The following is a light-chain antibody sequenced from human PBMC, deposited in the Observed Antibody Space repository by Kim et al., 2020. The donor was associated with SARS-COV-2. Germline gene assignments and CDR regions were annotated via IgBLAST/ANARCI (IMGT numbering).Light chain of an antibody. Sequence: EIVLTQSPGTLSLSPGERATLSFRASQSVSSSYLAWYQQKPGQAPRPLIYGASSRATGIPDRFSGSGSGTDFTLTISRLEPEDFAVYYCQQYGSSPRTFGQGTKLEI. CDR1: QSVSSSY. J-gene: IGKJ2*01. CDR3: QQYGSSPRT. V-gene: IGKV3-20*01. CDR2: GAS.